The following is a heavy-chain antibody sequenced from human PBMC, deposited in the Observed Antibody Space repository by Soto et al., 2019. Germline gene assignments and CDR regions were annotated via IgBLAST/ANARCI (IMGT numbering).Heavy chain of an antibody. CDR3: ARAMSSGSYFDY. CDR1: GFTFSSYW. D-gene: IGHD1-26*01. Sequence: LRLSCAASGFTFSSYWMHWVRQVSGKGLVWVSRVYSDGSSTSYADSVKGRFTISRDNAKNTLYLQMNSLRAEDTAVYYCARAMSSGSYFDYWGQGTLVTVSS. J-gene: IGHJ4*02. CDR2: VYSDGSST. V-gene: IGHV3-74*01.